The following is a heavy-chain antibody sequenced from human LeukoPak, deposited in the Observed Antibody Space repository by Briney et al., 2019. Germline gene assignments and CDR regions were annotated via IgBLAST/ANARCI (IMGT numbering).Heavy chain of an antibody. J-gene: IGHJ3*02. V-gene: IGHV4-59*01. CDR1: GGSITNYY. CDR3: ARHALGYVAAAKRAFDI. D-gene: IGHD6-13*01. Sequence: PSETLSLTCIVSGGSITNYYWSWVRQPPGKGLEWIGYIYYTGSTNYSPSFSSRVTISIDTSKTQFSLNLRSVTAADTAVYYCARHALGYVAAAKRAFDIWGQGTMVTVSS. CDR2: IYYTGST.